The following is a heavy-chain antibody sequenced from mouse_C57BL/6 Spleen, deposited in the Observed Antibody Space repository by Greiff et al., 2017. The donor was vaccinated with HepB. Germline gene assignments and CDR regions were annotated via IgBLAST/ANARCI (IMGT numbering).Heavy chain of an antibody. D-gene: IGHD2-1*01. CDR3: ASNYFLYYYAIDY. CDR1: GFNIKNTY. V-gene: IGHV14-3*01. CDR2: IDPANGNT. J-gene: IGHJ4*01. Sequence: VQLQQSVAELVRPGASVKLSCTASGFNIKNTYMHWVKQRPEQGLEWIGRIDPANGNTKYAPKFQGKATITADTSSNTAYLQLSSLTSEDTAIYYGASNYFLYYYAIDYWGQGTSVTVSS.